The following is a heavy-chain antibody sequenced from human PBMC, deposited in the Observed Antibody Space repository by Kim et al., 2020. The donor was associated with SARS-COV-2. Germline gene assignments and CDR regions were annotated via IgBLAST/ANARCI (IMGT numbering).Heavy chain of an antibody. V-gene: IGHV1-69*04. CDR2: IIPILGIA. D-gene: IGHD6-19*01. CDR1: GGTFSSYA. Sequence: SVKVSCKASGGTFSSYAISWVRQAPGQGLEWMGRIIPILGIANYAQKFQGRVTITADKSTSTAYMELSSLRSEDTAVYYCARDSSGWYWFDPWGQGTLVTVSS. J-gene: IGHJ5*02. CDR3: ARDSSGWYWFDP.